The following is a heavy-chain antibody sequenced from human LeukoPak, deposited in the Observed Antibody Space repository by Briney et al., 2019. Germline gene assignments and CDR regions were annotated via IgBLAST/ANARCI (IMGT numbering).Heavy chain of an antibody. CDR3: ANMGYSSSWYKAFDY. D-gene: IGHD6-13*01. V-gene: IGHV3-23*01. Sequence: SGGSLRLSCAASGFTFSSYAMSWVRQAPGKGLEWVSAISGSGGSTYYADSVKGRFTISRDNSKNTLYLQMNSLRAEDTAVYYCANMGYSSSWYKAFDYWGQGTLVTVSS. CDR1: GFTFSSYA. CDR2: ISGSGGST. J-gene: IGHJ4*02.